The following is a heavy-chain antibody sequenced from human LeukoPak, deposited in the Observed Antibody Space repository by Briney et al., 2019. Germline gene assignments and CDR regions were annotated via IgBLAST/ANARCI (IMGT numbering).Heavy chain of an antibody. Sequence: GGSLRLSCAASGFTFSSYAMSWVRQAPGKGLEWVSAISGSGGSTYYADSVEGRFTISRDNSKNTLYLQMSNLRADDTAVYYCAKGQRPQECGGDCHIPYYYVMDVWGQGTTVTVSS. V-gene: IGHV3-23*01. CDR3: AKGQRPQECGGDCHIPYYYVMDV. CDR1: GFTFSSYA. CDR2: ISGSGGST. D-gene: IGHD2-21*02. J-gene: IGHJ6*02.